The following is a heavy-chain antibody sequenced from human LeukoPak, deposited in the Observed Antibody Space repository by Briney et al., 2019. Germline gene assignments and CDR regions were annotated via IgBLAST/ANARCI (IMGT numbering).Heavy chain of an antibody. CDR3: TTDTWYSAGH. V-gene: IGHV3-7*03. Sequence: PGGSLRLSCTASGFNFGSDAMHWVRQAPGKGLEWVAIIKKDGSEKYYVDSMKGRFTISRDNAKNSLFLQMNSLRAEDTAIYYCTTDTWYSAGHWGQGTLVAVSS. D-gene: IGHD2-15*01. J-gene: IGHJ4*02. CDR2: IKKDGSEK. CDR1: GFNFGSDA.